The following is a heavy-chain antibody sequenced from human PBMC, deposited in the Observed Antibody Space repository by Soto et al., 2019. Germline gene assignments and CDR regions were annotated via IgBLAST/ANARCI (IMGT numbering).Heavy chain of an antibody. Sequence: QVHLVASGGGMVQPGRSLRLACTASGFTFRSYARHWVRQAPGKGLEWVAVISYSGSNTYYADSVKGRFSISRDISNNTLYLQMNSLRSEDTAAYYCARAPGGSTETFDSWGQGTLVTVSS. CDR1: GFTFRSYA. CDR2: ISYSGSNT. D-gene: IGHD3-10*01. CDR3: ARAPGGSTETFDS. V-gene: IGHV3-30-3*01. J-gene: IGHJ4*02.